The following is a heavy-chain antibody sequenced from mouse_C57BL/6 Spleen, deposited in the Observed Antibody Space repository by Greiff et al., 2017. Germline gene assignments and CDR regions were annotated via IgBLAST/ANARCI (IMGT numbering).Heavy chain of an antibody. CDR3: AREGYYDYAMDY. CDR2: ISSGSSTI. CDR1: GFTFSDYG. Sequence: EVKLMESGGGLVKPGGSLKLSCAASGFTFSDYGMHWVRQAPEKGLGWVAYISSGSSTIYYADTVKGRFTISRDNAKNTLFLQMTSLRSEDTAMYYCAREGYYDYAMDYWGQGTSVTVSS. V-gene: IGHV5-17*01. J-gene: IGHJ4*01. D-gene: IGHD2-3*01.